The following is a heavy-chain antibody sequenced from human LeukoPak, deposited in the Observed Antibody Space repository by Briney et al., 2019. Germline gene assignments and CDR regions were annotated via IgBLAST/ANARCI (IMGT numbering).Heavy chain of an antibody. CDR3: ARDEYSFGFGDY. D-gene: IGHD5-18*01. V-gene: IGHV1-18*01. Sequence: GASVKVSCKASGYMFTNYGISWVRQAPGQGLEWMGWISAYNGNRNYARKFQGRVTMTTDTAASTAYMELRSLRSDDRAVYYCARDEYSFGFGDYWGQGTLVSVSS. CDR2: ISAYNGNR. CDR1: GYMFTNYG. J-gene: IGHJ4*02.